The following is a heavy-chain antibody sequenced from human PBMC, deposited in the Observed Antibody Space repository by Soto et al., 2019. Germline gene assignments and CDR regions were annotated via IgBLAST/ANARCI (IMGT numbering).Heavy chain of an antibody. V-gene: IGHV4-31*02. D-gene: IGHD3-10*01. CDR1: GGSISSGGYY. CDR2: IYYSGST. Sequence: SETLSLTCTVSGGSISSGGYYWSWIRQHPGKGLEWIGYIYYSGSTYYNPSLKSRVTISVDTSKNQFSLKLSSVTAADTAVYYCARVAQNRELPDYWGQGTLVTVSS. J-gene: IGHJ4*02. CDR3: ARVAQNRELPDY.